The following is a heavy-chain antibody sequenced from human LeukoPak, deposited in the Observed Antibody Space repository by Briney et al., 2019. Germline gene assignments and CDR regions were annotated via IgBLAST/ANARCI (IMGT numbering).Heavy chain of an antibody. Sequence: GSLRLSCAASGFTFSRYTMNWVRQPPGKGLEWIGEINHSGSTNSNPSLKSRVTISVDTSKNQFSLKLSSVTAADTAMYYCARRLLGYCSGGSCYSGYFQHWGQGTLVTVSS. CDR1: GFTFSRYT. CDR2: INHSGST. D-gene: IGHD2-15*01. V-gene: IGHV4-34*01. J-gene: IGHJ1*01. CDR3: ARRLLGYCSGGSCYSGYFQH.